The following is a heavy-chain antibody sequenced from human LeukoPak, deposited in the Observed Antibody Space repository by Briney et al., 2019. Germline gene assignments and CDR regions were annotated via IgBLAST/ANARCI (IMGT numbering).Heavy chain of an antibody. CDR1: GFTFSSHT. D-gene: IGHD5-24*01. V-gene: IGHV3-30-3*01. J-gene: IGHJ4*02. Sequence: PGRSLRLSCAASGFTFSSHTMHWVRQAPGKGLEWVAVISYDGSNKNYADSVKGRFTISRDNSKNTLYLQMNSLRAEDTAVYYCARELGDGYNNGTFDYWGQGTLVIVSS. CDR2: ISYDGSNK. CDR3: ARELGDGYNNGTFDY.